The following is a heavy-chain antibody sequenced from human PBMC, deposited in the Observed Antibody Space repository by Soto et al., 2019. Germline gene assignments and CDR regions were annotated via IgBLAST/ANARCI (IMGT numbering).Heavy chain of an antibody. CDR3: ARGDSSGWTYWYFDL. CDR2: ITGSGGIT. CDR1: GFTFSGYA. D-gene: IGHD6-19*01. J-gene: IGHJ2*01. Sequence: VQLLESGGGLVQPGGSLRLSCGASGFTFSGYAMSWVRQAPGKGLEWVSIITGSGGITYYADSVKCRFTISRDNSMNTLYLQMNSLRAEDTAVYYCARGDSSGWTYWYFDLWGRGTLATVSS. V-gene: IGHV3-23*01.